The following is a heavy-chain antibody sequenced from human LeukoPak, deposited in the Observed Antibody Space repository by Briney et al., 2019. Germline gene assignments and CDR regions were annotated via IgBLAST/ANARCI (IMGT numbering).Heavy chain of an antibody. CDR3: ARQEYYGDYGFDP. CDR2: IYPGDSDT. V-gene: IGHV5-51*01. CDR1: GYSFTSYW. J-gene: IGHJ5*02. D-gene: IGHD4-17*01. Sequence: GASLQISCKGSGYSFTSYWIGWVRPMPGKGLEWMGIIYPGDSDTRYSPSFQGQVTISADKSISTAYLQWSSLKASDTAMYYCARQEYYGDYGFDPWGQGTLVTVSS.